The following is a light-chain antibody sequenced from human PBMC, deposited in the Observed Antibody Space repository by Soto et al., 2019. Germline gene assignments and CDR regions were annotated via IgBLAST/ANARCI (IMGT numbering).Light chain of an antibody. CDR3: SSYTSSSTVV. V-gene: IGLV2-14*01. CDR2: EVS. Sequence: QSALTQPASVSGSPGQPITISCTGTSSDVGGYNYVSWYQQHPGKAPKLMIYEVSNRPSGVSNRFSGSKSGNMASLTISGLQAEDEADYYCSSYTSSSTVVFGGGTKLTVL. J-gene: IGLJ2*01. CDR1: SSDVGGYNY.